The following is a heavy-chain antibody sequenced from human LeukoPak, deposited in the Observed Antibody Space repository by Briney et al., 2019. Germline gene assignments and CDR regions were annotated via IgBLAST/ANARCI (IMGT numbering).Heavy chain of an antibody. CDR1: GFAFGNHA. Sequence: GGSLRLSCVASGFAFGNHAMSWVRQAPGKGLEWVAGSSDRCSMTNYTDSVKGRFTISTDHPKNTLYPQINSLRAEDTAVYFCAKRGVVIRVILVGFHKEAYYFDSWGQGALVTVSS. CDR3: AKRGVVIRVILVGFHKEAYYFDS. CDR2: SSDRCSMT. J-gene: IGHJ4*02. D-gene: IGHD3-22*01. V-gene: IGHV3-23*01.